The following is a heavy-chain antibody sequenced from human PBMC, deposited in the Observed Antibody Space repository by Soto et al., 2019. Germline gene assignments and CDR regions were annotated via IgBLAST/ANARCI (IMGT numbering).Heavy chain of an antibody. CDR2: ISSSSSYT. V-gene: IGHV3-11*06. Sequence: GGSLRLSCAASGFTFSDYYMSWIRQAPGKGLEWVSYISSSSSYTNYADSVKGRFTISRDNAKNSLYLQMNSLRAEDTAVYYCARDKVPNYYDSSGYYHYYYYGMDVWGQGTTVTVS. CDR3: ARDKVPNYYDSSGYYHYYYYGMDV. CDR1: GFTFSDYY. D-gene: IGHD3-22*01. J-gene: IGHJ6*02.